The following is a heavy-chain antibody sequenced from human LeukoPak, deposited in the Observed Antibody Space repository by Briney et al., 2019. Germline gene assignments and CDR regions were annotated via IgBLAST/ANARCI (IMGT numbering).Heavy chain of an antibody. V-gene: IGHV1-46*01. J-gene: IGHJ5*02. CDR3: ARDSRPVAVVAATWFDP. D-gene: IGHD2-15*01. CDR1: GYTFTSYY. CDR2: INPSGGST. Sequence: ASVKVSCKASGYTFTSYYMHWVRQAPGQGLEWMGIINPSGGSTSYAQKFQGRVTMTRDTSTSTVYMELSSLRSEDTAVYYCARDSRPVAVVAATWFDPWAREPWSPSPQ.